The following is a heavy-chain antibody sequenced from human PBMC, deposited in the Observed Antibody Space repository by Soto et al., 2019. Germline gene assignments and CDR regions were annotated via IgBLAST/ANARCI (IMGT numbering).Heavy chain of an antibody. Sequence: SCPTLGEPPPNTPPSLPLFWFFLRTSGKCVSWIPQPPGEALEWLARIDWDDDKYYSTSLKTRLTISKDTSKNQVVLTMTNMDPVDTATYYCAHRAGLQGKWDGGYFDFWGQGALVTVSS. V-gene: IGHV2-70*12. CDR2: IDWDDDK. CDR3: AHRAGLQGKWDGGYFDF. CDR1: FFLRTSGKC. D-gene: IGHD1-26*01. J-gene: IGHJ4*02.